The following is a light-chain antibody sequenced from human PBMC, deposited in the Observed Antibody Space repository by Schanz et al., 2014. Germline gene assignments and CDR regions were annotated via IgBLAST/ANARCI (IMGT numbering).Light chain of an antibody. V-gene: IGLV2-14*03. CDR2: DVS. J-gene: IGLJ3*02. Sequence: QSALTQPASVSGSPGQSITISCTGTSSDAGVYNYVSWYQQHPGKAPKLMIYDVSNRPSGVSNRFSGSKSGKTASLTISGLQAEDEADYYCSSYAGSNNLVFGGGTKLTVL. CDR3: SSYAGSNNLV. CDR1: SSDAGVYNY.